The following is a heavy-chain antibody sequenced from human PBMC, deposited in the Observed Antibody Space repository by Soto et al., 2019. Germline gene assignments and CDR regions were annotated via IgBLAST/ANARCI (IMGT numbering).Heavy chain of an antibody. CDR1: GGSISNVY. V-gene: IGHV4-59*08. CDR2: VYYTGST. CDR3: ARTVLGPDLLADSFVDYYYYMDV. D-gene: IGHD3-9*01. J-gene: IGHJ6*03. Sequence: SETLSLTCTVSGGSISNVYWSWNRQPPGKGLEWIGYVYYTGSTSYNPSLKRRVTFSADSSRGQFSLRLNSVTAADTAVYYCARTVLGPDLLADSFVDYYYYMDVWGQGTTVTVSS.